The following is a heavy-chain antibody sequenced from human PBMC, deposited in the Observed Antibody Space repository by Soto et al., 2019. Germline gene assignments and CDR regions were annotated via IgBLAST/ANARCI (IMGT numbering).Heavy chain of an antibody. J-gene: IGHJ4*02. V-gene: IGHV4-34*01. CDR3: ARDKITGVFDY. CDR1: GGSFSGYY. Sequence: QVQLQQWGAGLLKPSETLSLTCAVYGGSFSGYYWTWIRQPPGTGLEWMGEINHSGSTNDKPSLKSRVTISVDTSKNQFSLTLTSVTAPDTAVYYCARDKITGVFDYWGQGTLVTVSS. CDR2: INHSGST. D-gene: IGHD2-8*02.